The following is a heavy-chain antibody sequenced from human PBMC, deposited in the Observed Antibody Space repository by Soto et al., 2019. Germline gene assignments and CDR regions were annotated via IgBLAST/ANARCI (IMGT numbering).Heavy chain of an antibody. V-gene: IGHV3-74*02. CDR1: GFTFSNSW. Sequence: EVQLVESGGGLVQPGGSLRLSCAASGFTFSNSWMYWVRQAPGKGLEWVSRINSDGSVSSHADSVRGRLTISRDNVKNTLYLHMDSLRAEDTDVYFCARGDCVGGTCYSLAGSFYYYMDVWGKGTTVTVFS. J-gene: IGHJ6*03. CDR3: ARGDCVGGTCYSLAGSFYYYMDV. CDR2: INSDGSVS. D-gene: IGHD2-15*01.